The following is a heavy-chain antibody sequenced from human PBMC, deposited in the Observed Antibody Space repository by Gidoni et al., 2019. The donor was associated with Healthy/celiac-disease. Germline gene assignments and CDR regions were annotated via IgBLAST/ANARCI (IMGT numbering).Heavy chain of an antibody. CDR3: TRHEGYCSSTSCGEKTF. J-gene: IGHJ4*02. V-gene: IGHV3-73*01. D-gene: IGHD2-2*01. Sequence: EVQLVEPGGGLVQPGGSLKLSCAASGLAFSGSAMHWVRQASGKGLAWVGLIRSKANSYATAYAASVKGRFTISRDDSKNTAYLQMNSLKTEDTAVYYCTRHEGYCSSTSCGEKTFWGQGTLVTVSS. CDR2: IRSKANSYAT. CDR1: GLAFSGSA.